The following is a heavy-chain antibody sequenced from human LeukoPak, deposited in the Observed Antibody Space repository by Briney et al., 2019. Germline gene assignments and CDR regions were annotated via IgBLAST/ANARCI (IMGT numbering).Heavy chain of an antibody. CDR3: ARDPVADSSGYSDAFDI. J-gene: IGHJ3*02. V-gene: IGHV4-38-2*02. Sequence: SETLSLTCTVSGYSIRNGYNWGWIRLSPGKGLEWLGSIYQSGSTYDNPSLKSRVTLSIDTSKNQFSLKLSAVTAADSALYYCARDPVADSSGYSDAFDIWGQGTMVTVSS. D-gene: IGHD3-22*01. CDR2: IYQSGST. CDR1: GYSIRNGYN.